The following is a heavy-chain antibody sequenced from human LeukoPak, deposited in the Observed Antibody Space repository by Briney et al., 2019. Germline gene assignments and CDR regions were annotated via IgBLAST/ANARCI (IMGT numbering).Heavy chain of an antibody. J-gene: IGHJ4*02. CDR3: AKWGPHCVGDYCPALDS. D-gene: IGHD2-21*02. CDR1: RFTFSNYW. CDR2: INQDGSKK. V-gene: IGHV3-7*01. Sequence: GGSLRLSCVASRFTFSNYWMSWVRQAPGKGLEWVANINQDGSKKVYADSMKGRFTISRDNAKESLYLQLNSLRADDTAVYYCAKWGPHCVGDYCPALDSWGQGTLVTVSS.